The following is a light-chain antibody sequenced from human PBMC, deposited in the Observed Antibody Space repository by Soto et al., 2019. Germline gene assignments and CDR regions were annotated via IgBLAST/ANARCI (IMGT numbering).Light chain of an antibody. Sequence: QAVVTQPPSVSGAPGQRVTISCTGSSSNIGAGYDVHWYQQLPGTAPKLLIYGNNNRPSGVPDRFSGSKSGTSASLAITGLQAEDEADYYCQSYDISLSGSRVFGGGTKLTVL. CDR3: QSYDISLSGSRV. V-gene: IGLV1-40*01. CDR2: GNN. J-gene: IGLJ2*01. CDR1: SSNIGAGYD.